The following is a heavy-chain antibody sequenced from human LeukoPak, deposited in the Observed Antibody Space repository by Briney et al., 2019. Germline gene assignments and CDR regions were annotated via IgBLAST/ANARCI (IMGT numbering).Heavy chain of an antibody. V-gene: IGHV4-39*07. CDR1: GGSISSGSYY. CDR3: ARGRYITIFGVDNEGKIDY. D-gene: IGHD3-3*01. Sequence: SETLSLTCTVSGGSISSGSYYWGWIRQPPGKGLEWIGTIYYSGSTYYNPSLKSRVTISVDTSKNQFSLKLSSVTAADTAVYYCARGRYITIFGVDNEGKIDYWGQGTLVTVSS. CDR2: IYYSGST. J-gene: IGHJ4*02.